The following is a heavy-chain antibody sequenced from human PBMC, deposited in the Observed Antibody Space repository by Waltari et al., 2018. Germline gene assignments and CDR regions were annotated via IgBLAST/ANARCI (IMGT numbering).Heavy chain of an antibody. CDR1: GFRFSSYV. Sequence: EVQLLESGGGLVQPGVSLRPSCVASGFRFSSYVMTWVRQAPGKELEWVSSIGGSGISTQYADSVEGRFIISRDNSKTTLYLKMNSLRGEDTAVYYCAKVKDGRVRSGPPRDSWGQGTLVTVSS. CDR2: IGGSGIST. D-gene: IGHD3-3*01. J-gene: IGHJ4*02. V-gene: IGHV3-23*01. CDR3: AKVKDGRVRSGPPRDS.